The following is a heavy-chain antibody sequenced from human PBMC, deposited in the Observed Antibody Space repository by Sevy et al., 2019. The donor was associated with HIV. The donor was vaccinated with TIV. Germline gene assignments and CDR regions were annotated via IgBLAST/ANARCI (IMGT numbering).Heavy chain of an antibody. V-gene: IGHV5-51*01. D-gene: IGHD6-19*01. CDR1: GYTFSTSW. CDR3: ARRSSGHYNWFDP. Sequence: GESLKISCKGSGYTFSTSWIGWVRQMPGKGLEWMGIIYPGDSETRYSPSFQGQVTISADKSINTAYLQWSSLKASDTAMYFCARRSSGHYNWFDPWGQGTLVTVSS. CDR2: IYPGDSET. J-gene: IGHJ5*02.